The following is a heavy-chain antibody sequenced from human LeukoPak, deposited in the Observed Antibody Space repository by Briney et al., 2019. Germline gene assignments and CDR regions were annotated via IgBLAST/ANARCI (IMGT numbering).Heavy chain of an antibody. D-gene: IGHD3-22*01. V-gene: IGHV4-39*01. CDR2: VSSGGTT. CDR3: STYYFDSSGYLTGFDY. J-gene: IGHJ4*02. CDR1: GGSISGSSWF. Sequence: PSETLSLTCTVSGGSISGSSWFWGWSRQPPGKGLEWIGSVSSGGTTYYNPSLKSRVTISVGTSKTQFSLKLSTVTAADTAIYYSSTYYFDSSGYLTGFDYWGQGTLVTVSS.